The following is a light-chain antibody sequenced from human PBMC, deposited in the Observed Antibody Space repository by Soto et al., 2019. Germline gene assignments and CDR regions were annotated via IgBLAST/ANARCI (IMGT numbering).Light chain of an antibody. J-gene: IGLJ1*01. CDR2: DVT. CDR1: SSDVGGYNY. V-gene: IGLV2-14*01. CDR3: CSYTTSNTRQIV. Sequence: QSALTQPASVSGSPGQSITISCTGTSSDVGGYNYVPWYQQQPGKAPKFMIYDVTNRPSGVSNRFSGSKSGNTASLTISGLQAEDEADYYCCSYTTSNTRQIVFGTGTKVTVL.